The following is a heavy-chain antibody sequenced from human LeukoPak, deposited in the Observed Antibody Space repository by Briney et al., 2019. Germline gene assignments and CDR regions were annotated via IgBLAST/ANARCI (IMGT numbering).Heavy chain of an antibody. CDR2: TYYRSKWYN. CDR1: GDSVSSNSAA. Sequence: PSQTLSLTCAISGDSVSSNSAAWTWIRQSPSRGLEWLGRTYYRSKWYNDYAESVKSRITINPDTSKNQFSLQLNSVTPEDTAVYYCARDAPYYYDSSGYFPFDYWGQGTLVTVSS. V-gene: IGHV6-1*01. J-gene: IGHJ4*02. CDR3: ARDAPYYYDSSGYFPFDY. D-gene: IGHD3-22*01.